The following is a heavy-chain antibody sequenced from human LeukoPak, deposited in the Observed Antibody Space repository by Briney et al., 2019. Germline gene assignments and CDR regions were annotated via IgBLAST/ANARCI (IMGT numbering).Heavy chain of an antibody. J-gene: IGHJ5*02. D-gene: IGHD6-19*01. CDR1: GYTFNTYG. Sequence: GASVKVSCKASGYTFNTYGISWVRQAPGQGLEWMGWISTYDGNTNYAQNLQGRVTMTTDTSTRTAYMELRSLRSGDTAVYYCATGKPQRYSSGWYVKWLDPWGQGTLVTVSS. V-gene: IGHV1-18*01. CDR2: ISTYDGNT. CDR3: ATGKPQRYSSGWYVKWLDP.